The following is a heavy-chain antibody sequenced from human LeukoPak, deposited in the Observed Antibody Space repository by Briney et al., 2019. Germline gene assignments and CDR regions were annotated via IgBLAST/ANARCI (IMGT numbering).Heavy chain of an antibody. J-gene: IGHJ4*02. CDR3: ARHYGGNSIRFYFDY. CDR1: GFTFSGFE. Sequence: PGGSLRLSCVASGFTFSGFEMNWVRQAPGKGLEWISYISSSYRTIYYADSVKGRFTVSRDNSKSMLYLQMNSLRAEDTAVYNCARHYGGNSIRFYFDYWGQGTLVTVSS. V-gene: IGHV3-48*03. D-gene: IGHD4-23*01. CDR2: ISSSYRTI.